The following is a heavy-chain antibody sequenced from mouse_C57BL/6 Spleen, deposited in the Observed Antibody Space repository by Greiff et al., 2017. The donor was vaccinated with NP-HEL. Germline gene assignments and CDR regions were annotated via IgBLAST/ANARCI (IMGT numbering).Heavy chain of an antibody. CDR1: GYTFTSYW. J-gene: IGHJ3*01. Sequence: QVHVKQPGAELVKPGASVKLSCKASGYTFTSYWMQWVKQRPGQGLEWIGEIDPSDSYTNYNQKFKGKATLTVDTSSSTAYMQLSSLTSEDSAVYYCARSYYYGSSYSFAYWGQGTLVTVSA. V-gene: IGHV1-50*01. CDR2: IDPSDSYT. D-gene: IGHD1-1*01. CDR3: ARSYYYGSSYSFAY.